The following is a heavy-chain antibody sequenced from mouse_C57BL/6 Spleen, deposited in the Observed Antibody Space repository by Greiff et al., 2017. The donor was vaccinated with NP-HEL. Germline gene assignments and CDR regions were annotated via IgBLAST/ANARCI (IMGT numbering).Heavy chain of an antibody. D-gene: IGHD1-1*01. Sequence: EVQLQQSGPELVKPGASVKISCKASGYTFTDYYMNWVKQSHGKSLEWIGDINPNNGGTSYNQKFKGKATLTVDQSSSTAYMELRSLTSEDSAVYYCAPYYYGSRGYLDVWGTGTTVTVSS. J-gene: IGHJ1*03. CDR3: APYYYGSRGYLDV. V-gene: IGHV1-26*01. CDR2: INPNNGGT. CDR1: GYTFTDYY.